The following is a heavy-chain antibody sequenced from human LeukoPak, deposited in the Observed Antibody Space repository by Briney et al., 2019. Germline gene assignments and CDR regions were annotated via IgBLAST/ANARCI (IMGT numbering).Heavy chain of an antibody. CDR2: IKSKTDGGTT. CDR3: TSGRPYYFDY. J-gene: IGHJ4*02. V-gene: IGHV3-15*01. D-gene: IGHD1-26*01. CDR1: GFTFSSYG. Sequence: GGSLRLSCAASGFTFSSYGMHWVRQAPGKGLVWVGRIKSKTDGGTTDYAAPVKGRFTISRDDSKNTLYLQMNSLKTEDTAVYYCTSGRPYYFDYWGQGTLVTVSS.